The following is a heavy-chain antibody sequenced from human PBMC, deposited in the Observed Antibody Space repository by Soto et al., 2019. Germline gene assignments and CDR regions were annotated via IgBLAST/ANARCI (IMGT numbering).Heavy chain of an antibody. V-gene: IGHV3-33*01. J-gene: IGHJ4*02. D-gene: IGHD2-15*01. Sequence: PGGSLRLSCAASGFTFSSYGMHWVRQAPGKGLEWVAVIWYDGSNKYYADSVKGRFTISRDNSKNTLYLRMNSLRAEDTAVYYCARDSGCSGGSCYFDYWGQGTLVTVSS. CDR3: ARDSGCSGGSCYFDY. CDR2: IWYDGSNK. CDR1: GFTFSSYG.